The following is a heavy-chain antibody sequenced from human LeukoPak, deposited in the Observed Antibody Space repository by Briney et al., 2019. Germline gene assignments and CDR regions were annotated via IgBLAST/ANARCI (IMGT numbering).Heavy chain of an antibody. CDR2: IWDDGGTK. Sequence: GGSLRLSCVVSGFTFSSYGMHWVRQAPGKGLEWVAVIWDDGGTKYYSDSVKGQFTISRDNSKSTLYLEMNSLRVEDTAVYYCAREGLTGSTNWFDSWGQGTLATVSS. V-gene: IGHV3-33*01. J-gene: IGHJ5*01. CDR3: AREGLTGSTNWFDS. D-gene: IGHD1-7*01. CDR1: GFTFSSYG.